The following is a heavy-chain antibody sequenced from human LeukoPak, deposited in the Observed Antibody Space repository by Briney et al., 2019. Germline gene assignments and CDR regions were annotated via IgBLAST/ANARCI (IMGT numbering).Heavy chain of an antibody. J-gene: IGHJ4*02. V-gene: IGHV4-59*01. CDR2: IYYSGST. D-gene: IGHD1-26*01. CDR3: AGGSYSVDY. CDR1: GGSISSYY. Sequence: SETLSLTFTVSGGSISSYYWSWIRQPPGKGLEWIGYIYYSGSTNYNPPLKSRVTISVDRSKNQFSLKLSSVTAADTAVYYCAGGSYSVDYWGQGTLVTVSS.